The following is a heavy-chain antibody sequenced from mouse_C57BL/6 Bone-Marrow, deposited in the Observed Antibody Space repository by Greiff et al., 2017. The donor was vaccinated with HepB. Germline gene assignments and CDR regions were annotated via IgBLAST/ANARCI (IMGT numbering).Heavy chain of an antibody. CDR2: IHPSDSDT. V-gene: IGHV1-74*01. J-gene: IGHJ3*01. Sequence: VQLQQPGAELVKPGASAKVSCKASGYTFTSYWMHWVKQRPGHGLEWIGRIHPSDSDTNSNQKFKGKATLTVDKSSSTAYMQLSRLTSEDSSVFCSAIRKEFAYWGEGTLVAVSA. CDR1: GYTFTSYW. CDR3: AIRKEFAY.